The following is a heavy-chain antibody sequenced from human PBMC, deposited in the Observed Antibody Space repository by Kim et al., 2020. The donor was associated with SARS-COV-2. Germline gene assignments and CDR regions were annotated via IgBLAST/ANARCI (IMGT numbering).Heavy chain of an antibody. V-gene: IGHV1-69*04. J-gene: IGHJ6*02. CDR2: IIPILGIA. CDR3: ARGSMTTVTQVYYYGMDV. D-gene: IGHD4-4*01. Sequence: SVKVSCKASGGTFSSYAISWVRQAPGQGLEWMGRIIPILGIANYAQKFQGRVTITADKSTSTAYMELSSLRSEDTAVYYCARGSMTTVTQVYYYGMDVWGQGTTVTGSS. CDR1: GGTFSSYA.